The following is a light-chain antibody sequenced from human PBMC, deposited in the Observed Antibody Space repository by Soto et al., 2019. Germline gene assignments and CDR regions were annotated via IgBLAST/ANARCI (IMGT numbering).Light chain of an antibody. Sequence: DIQMTQSPSALSASVGGRVTSTCRTSQSVGTWVARYQQKPGKAPKLLIYGASNLESGVPSRFSGSGSGTEFTLTITTXQPDDFATYFCQHYRRNTWSFGPGTKVDIK. CDR2: GAS. CDR3: QHYRRNTWS. V-gene: IGKV1-5*01. CDR1: QSVGTW. J-gene: IGKJ1*01.